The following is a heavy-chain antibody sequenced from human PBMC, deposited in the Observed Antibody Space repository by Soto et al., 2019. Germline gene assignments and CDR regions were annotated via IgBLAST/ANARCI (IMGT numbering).Heavy chain of an antibody. D-gene: IGHD6-25*01. CDR3: ARLPSPVGSTNYYYYGMDV. CDR1: GGTFSSYT. J-gene: IGHJ6*02. CDR2: IIPILGIA. Sequence: QVQLVQSGAEVKKPGSSVKVSCKASGGTFSSYTISWVRQAPGQGLEWMGRIIPILGIANYAQKFQGRVTITADKSTSTAYMELSSLRSEDTAVYYCARLPSPVGSTNYYYYGMDVWGQGTTVTVSS. V-gene: IGHV1-69*02.